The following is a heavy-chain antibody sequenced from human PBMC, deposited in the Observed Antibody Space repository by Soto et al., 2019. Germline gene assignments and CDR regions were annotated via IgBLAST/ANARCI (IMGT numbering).Heavy chain of an antibody. V-gene: IGHV4-59*01. J-gene: IGHJ5*02. CDR2: IYYTGST. CDR1: GGSISTYY. CDR3: ARASSCAYDSCAFDP. Sequence: QVQLQESGPGLVKPSETLSLTCTVSGGSISTYYWSWIRQPPGKGLEWIGFIYYTGSTNYNPSLKSRVPXPXAXSXXQFSLKLSSVTAADTAVYYCARASSCAYDSCAFDPWGQGTLVTVSS. D-gene: IGHD3-16*01.